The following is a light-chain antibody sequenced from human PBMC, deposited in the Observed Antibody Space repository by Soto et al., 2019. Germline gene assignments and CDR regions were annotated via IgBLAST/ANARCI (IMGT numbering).Light chain of an antibody. CDR1: QSVSSSY. V-gene: IGKV3-20*01. CDR3: QQYGSSPLT. Sequence: IVLTHSPGTLSLSPLERASLSFMASQSVSSSYLAWYQQKPGQAPRLLIYCASSRATGIPDRFSGSGSGTDFTLTISRLEPEDFAVYYCQQYGSSPLTFGPGTKVDIK. CDR2: CAS. J-gene: IGKJ3*01.